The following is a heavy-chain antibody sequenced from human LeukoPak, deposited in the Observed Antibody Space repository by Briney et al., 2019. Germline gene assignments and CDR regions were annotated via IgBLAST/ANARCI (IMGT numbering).Heavy chain of an antibody. J-gene: IGHJ5*02. CDR3: ARGWFDP. CDR1: GLTFYSYD. Sequence: GGSLRLSCAASGLTFYSYDMSWVRQAPGKGLEWVSSISSSSSYIYYADSVKGRFTISRDNAKNSLYLQMNSLRAEDTAVYYCARGWFDPWGQGTLVTVSS. CDR2: ISSSSSYI. V-gene: IGHV3-21*01.